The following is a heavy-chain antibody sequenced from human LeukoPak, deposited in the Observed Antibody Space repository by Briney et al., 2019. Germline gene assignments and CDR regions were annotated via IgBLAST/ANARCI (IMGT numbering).Heavy chain of an antibody. J-gene: IGHJ5*02. D-gene: IGHD6-13*01. CDR1: GGTFSSYA. Sequence: SVKVSCKASGGTFSSYAISWVRQAPGQGLEWMGRIIPILGTANYAQKFQGRVTITTDESTSTAYMELSSLRSEDTAVYYCARVAPAGTWWFDPWGQGTLVTVSS. CDR2: IIPILGTA. V-gene: IGHV1-69*11. CDR3: ARVAPAGTWWFDP.